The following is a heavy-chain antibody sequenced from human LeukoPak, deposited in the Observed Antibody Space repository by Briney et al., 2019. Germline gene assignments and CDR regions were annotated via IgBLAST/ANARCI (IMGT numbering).Heavy chain of an antibody. Sequence: SVEVSCKASGGTFNSYAISWVRQAPGQGLEWMGGIIPILGTANYAQKFQGRVTITADESTSTAYMEVSSLRSEDTAVYYCARANQQWLVPDAFDIWGQGTLVTVSS. CDR1: GGTFNSYA. CDR2: IIPILGTA. J-gene: IGHJ3*02. CDR3: ARANQQWLVPDAFDI. V-gene: IGHV1-69*13. D-gene: IGHD6-19*01.